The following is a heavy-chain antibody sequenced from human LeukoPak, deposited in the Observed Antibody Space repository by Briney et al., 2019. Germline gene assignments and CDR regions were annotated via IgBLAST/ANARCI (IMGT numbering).Heavy chain of an antibody. Sequence: RSETLSLTCTVSGGSISSYYWSWMRLPPGKGLEWIGYIYYTGATYYNPSLKSRVTISLDTSKNQFSLKLSSVTAADAAVYYCARAGYSYGTGYYFDYWGQGALVTVSS. CDR2: IYYTGAT. CDR1: GGSISSYY. D-gene: IGHD5-18*01. V-gene: IGHV4-59*01. J-gene: IGHJ4*02. CDR3: ARAGYSYGTGYYFDY.